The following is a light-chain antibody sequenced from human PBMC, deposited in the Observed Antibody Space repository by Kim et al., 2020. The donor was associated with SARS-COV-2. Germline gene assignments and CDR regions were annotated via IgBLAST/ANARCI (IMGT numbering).Light chain of an antibody. Sequence: DIQMTQSPSSVSASVGDRVTITCRASQYISRWLAWYQQKPGKAPKLLIYAASSFQSGVPSRFSGSTSGTDFTLTISGLQPEDVATYYCQQANSVPLTFGGGTKVDIK. CDR1: QYISRW. CDR2: AAS. V-gene: IGKV1-12*01. J-gene: IGKJ4*01. CDR3: QQANSVPLT.